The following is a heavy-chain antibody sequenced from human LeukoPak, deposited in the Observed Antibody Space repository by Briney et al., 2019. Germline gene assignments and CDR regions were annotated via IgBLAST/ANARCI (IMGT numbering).Heavy chain of an antibody. D-gene: IGHD3-22*01. CDR2: ISYDGSNK. V-gene: IGHV3-30*03. CDR1: GFTFSSYG. CDR3: ARETYYYDSSGYYRGAFDI. Sequence: GGSLRLSCAASGFTFSSYGMHWVRQAPGKGLEWVAVISYDGSNKYYADSVKGRFTISRDNSKNTLYLQMNSLRAEDTAVYYCARETYYYDSSGYYRGAFDIWGQGTMVTVSS. J-gene: IGHJ3*02.